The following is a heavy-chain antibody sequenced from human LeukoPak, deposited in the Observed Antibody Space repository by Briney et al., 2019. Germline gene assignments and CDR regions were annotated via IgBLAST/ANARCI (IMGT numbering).Heavy chain of an antibody. CDR1: GGSISSYY. J-gene: IGHJ4*02. V-gene: IGHV4-4*07. D-gene: IGHD2-2*01. CDR2: IYTSGST. CDR3: ARHNALPAANRAIDY. Sequence: SETLSLTCTVSGGSISSYYWSWIRQPAGKGLEWIGRIYTSGSTNYNPSLKSRVTMSVDTSKNQFSLKLSSVTAADTAVYYCARHNALPAANRAIDYWGQGTLVTVSS.